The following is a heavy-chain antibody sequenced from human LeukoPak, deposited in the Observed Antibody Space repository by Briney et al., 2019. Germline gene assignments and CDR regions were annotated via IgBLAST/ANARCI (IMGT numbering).Heavy chain of an antibody. J-gene: IGHJ4*02. V-gene: IGHV3-49*03. Sequence: PGGSLRLSCTASGFXFGDYAISWFRQAPGKGLEWVGFIRSKAYGGTTEYAASVKGRFTISRDDSKSIAYLQMNSLKTEDTAVYYCTRGGDYFDYWGQGILVTVSS. CDR3: TRGGDYFDY. CDR2: IRSKAYGGTT. D-gene: IGHD3-10*01. CDR1: GFXFGDYA.